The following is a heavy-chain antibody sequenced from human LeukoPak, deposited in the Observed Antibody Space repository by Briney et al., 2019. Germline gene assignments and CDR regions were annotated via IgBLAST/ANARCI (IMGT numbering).Heavy chain of an antibody. Sequence: ASVKVSCKASGYTFTSYGISWVRQAPGQGLEWMGWISAYNGNTNYAQKFQGRVTITRATSASTAHMELSSLRSEDTAVYYCARVGYSGYDSRPVFNYWGQGTLVTVSS. V-gene: IGHV1-18*01. CDR3: ARVGYSGYDSRPVFNY. J-gene: IGHJ4*02. CDR1: GYTFTSYG. CDR2: ISAYNGNT. D-gene: IGHD5-12*01.